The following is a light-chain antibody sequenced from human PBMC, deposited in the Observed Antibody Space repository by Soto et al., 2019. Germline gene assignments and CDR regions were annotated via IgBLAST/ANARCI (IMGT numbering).Light chain of an antibody. Sequence: DILLIQSPATLSASVGDRITITCRASENIFKFLAWYQQRSGSATNLLIYAASDLERGVPSRFSGSGSGTEFTLTIDNLQPNDSATYFCQHYHSQSITFGVGTQVDVK. CDR2: AAS. CDR1: ENIFKF. J-gene: IGKJ4*01. V-gene: IGKV1-5*01. CDR3: QHYHSQSIT.